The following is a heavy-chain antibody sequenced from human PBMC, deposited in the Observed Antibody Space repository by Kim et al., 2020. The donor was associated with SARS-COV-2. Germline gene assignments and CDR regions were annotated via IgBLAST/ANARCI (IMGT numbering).Heavy chain of an antibody. J-gene: IGHJ4*02. V-gene: IGHV3-30*02. CDR3: AKDDYDYVWGSYRLFDY. Sequence: VKGRFTISRDNSKNTLYLHMNSLRAEDTAVYYCAKDDYDYVWGSYRLFDYWGQGTLVTVSS. D-gene: IGHD3-16*02.